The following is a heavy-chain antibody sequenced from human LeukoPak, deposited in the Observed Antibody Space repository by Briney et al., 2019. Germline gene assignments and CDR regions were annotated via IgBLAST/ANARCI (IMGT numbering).Heavy chain of an antibody. Sequence: SETLSLTCTVTGGSISSYYWSWIRQPPGKGLEWIEYIYYSGSTNYNPSLKSRVSISVDTSKNQLSLKLRSVTAADTAVFYCVRGSTVTSLTYWGQGTLVTVSP. V-gene: IGHV4-59*01. D-gene: IGHD4-17*01. CDR2: IYYSGST. CDR1: GGSISSYY. J-gene: IGHJ4*02. CDR3: VRGSTVTSLTY.